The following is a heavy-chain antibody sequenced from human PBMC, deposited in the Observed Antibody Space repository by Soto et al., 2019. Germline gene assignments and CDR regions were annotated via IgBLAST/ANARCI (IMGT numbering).Heavy chain of an antibody. CDR2: IIPFFGTS. V-gene: IGHV1-69*01. J-gene: IGHJ6*02. D-gene: IGHD1-26*01. CDR1: GGTFSSYP. Sequence: QVQLVQSGAEVKKPGSSVKVSCGASGGTFSSYPINWVRQAPGQGLEWMGGIIPFFGTSNYAQKFQGRVTITADASTSTAYMELRSLRSEDTAVYYCARVGHITNYGMAVWGQVTTVTVAS. CDR3: ARVGHITNYGMAV.